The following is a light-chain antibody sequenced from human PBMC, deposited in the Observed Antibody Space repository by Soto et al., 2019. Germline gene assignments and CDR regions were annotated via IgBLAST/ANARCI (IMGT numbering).Light chain of an antibody. V-gene: IGLV2-14*01. Sequence: QSALTQPASVSGSPGQSITISCTGTSSDVGGYNYVSWYQQHPGKAPKLMIYDVSNRPSGVSNRFSGSKSGNTASLTISGLQAEEEADYYQSSYTSSSTSWVFGGGTKLTVL. CDR2: DVS. CDR3: SSYTSSSTSWV. CDR1: SSDVGGYNY. J-gene: IGLJ3*02.